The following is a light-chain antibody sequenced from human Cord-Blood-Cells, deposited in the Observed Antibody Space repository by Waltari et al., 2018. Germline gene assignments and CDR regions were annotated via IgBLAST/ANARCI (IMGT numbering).Light chain of an antibody. Sequence: SYELTQPLSVSVALGQPARITCGGNNIGGKNAHWYQQKAGQAPVLVIYRDSNRPSGIPERFSGSNSGNAATLTISRAQAGDEADYYCQVWDSSTVVFGGGTKLTVL. CDR3: QVWDSSTVV. CDR1: NIGGKN. J-gene: IGLJ2*01. V-gene: IGLV3-9*01. CDR2: RDS.